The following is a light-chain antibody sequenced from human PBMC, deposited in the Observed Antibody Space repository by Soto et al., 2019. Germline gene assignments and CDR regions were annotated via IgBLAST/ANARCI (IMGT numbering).Light chain of an antibody. J-gene: IGLJ2*01. CDR3: QTWGTGILVV. V-gene: IGLV4-69*01. CDR1: SGHSSYA. Sequence: QLVLTQSPSASASLGASVKLTCTLSSGHSSYAIAWHQQQPEKGPRYLMKLNSDGSHSKGDGIPDRFSGSSSGAERYLPISSRQSEDEADYYCQTWGTGILVVFGGGTKLTVL. CDR2: LNSDGSH.